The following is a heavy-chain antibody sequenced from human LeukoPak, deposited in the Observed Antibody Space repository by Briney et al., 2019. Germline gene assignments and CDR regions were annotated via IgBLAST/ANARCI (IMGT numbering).Heavy chain of an antibody. Sequence: ASVKVSCKASGYTFTGYYMHWVRQAAGQGLEWMGRINPNSGGTNYAQKFQGRVTMTRDTSISTAYMELSRLRSDDTAVYYCAREAGLVPAAIYYYHGMDVWGQGTTVTVSS. CDR1: GYTFTGYY. J-gene: IGHJ6*02. D-gene: IGHD2-2*01. V-gene: IGHV1-2*06. CDR2: INPNSGGT. CDR3: AREAGLVPAAIYYYHGMDV.